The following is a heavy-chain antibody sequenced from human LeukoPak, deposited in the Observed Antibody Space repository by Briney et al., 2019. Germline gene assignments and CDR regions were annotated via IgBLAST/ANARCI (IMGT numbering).Heavy chain of an antibody. Sequence: SETLSLTCAVYGGSFSGYYWSWIRQPPGKGLGWIGEINHSGSTNYNPSLQSRGTIAVHTSKPQFSLKLSSVTAADTAVYSCRRGDGAYYYGSGSYISPRNLDYWGQDTLVTVSS. CDR3: RRGDGAYYYGSGSYISPRNLDY. CDR1: GGSFSGYY. J-gene: IGHJ4*02. CDR2: INHSGST. D-gene: IGHD3-10*01. V-gene: IGHV4-34*01.